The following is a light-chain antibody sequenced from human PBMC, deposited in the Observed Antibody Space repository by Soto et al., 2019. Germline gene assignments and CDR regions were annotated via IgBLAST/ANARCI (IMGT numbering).Light chain of an antibody. V-gene: IGLV2-14*03. CDR1: SRDIGSYNF. Sequence: QSVLTQPASVSGSPGQSITISCTGTSRDIGSYNFISWYQQHPGKAPKLLIYNVSDRPTGVSKRFSGSKSGSAASLTISGLQAEDEADYYCSSYTGVTTLGIFGGGTKVTVL. J-gene: IGLJ2*01. CDR3: SSYTGVTTLGI. CDR2: NVS.